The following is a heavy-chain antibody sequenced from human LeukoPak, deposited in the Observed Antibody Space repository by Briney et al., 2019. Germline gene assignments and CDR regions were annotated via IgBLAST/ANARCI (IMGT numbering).Heavy chain of an antibody. CDR1: RFSFSDYD. V-gene: IGHV3-30*03. D-gene: IGHD6-13*01. Sequence: GGSLRLSCRASRFSFSDYDMHWVRQAPGKGLEWVAVISYDGSVKHYADSVRGRFTISRDNSKNTLYLQMNSLRAEDTAVYYCARVTGEIAAAGTFDYWGQGTLVTVSS. CDR3: ARVTGEIAAAGTFDY. J-gene: IGHJ4*02. CDR2: ISYDGSVK.